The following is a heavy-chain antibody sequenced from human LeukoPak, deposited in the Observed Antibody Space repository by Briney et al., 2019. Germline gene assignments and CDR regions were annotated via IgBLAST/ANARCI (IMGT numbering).Heavy chain of an antibody. J-gene: IGHJ4*02. CDR1: GFPFTNYW. CDR2: INSDGSYT. Sequence: GGTLRPPCAASGFPFTNYWMHCGRQAPRERLVWVARINSDGSYTSYADSVKGRFTIIRDNNKNSLYLQMNILRAEDTAVYCWARVRVGSDHYFDYWGRGTMVTVSS. CDR3: ARVRVGSDHYFDY. D-gene: IGHD3-22*01. V-gene: IGHV3-74*01.